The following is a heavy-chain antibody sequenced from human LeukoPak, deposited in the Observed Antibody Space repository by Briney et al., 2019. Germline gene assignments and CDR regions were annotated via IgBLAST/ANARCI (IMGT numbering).Heavy chain of an antibody. Sequence: KPSETLSLTCAVYGGSFSGYYWSWIRQPPAKGLEWIGEINHSGSTNYNPSLKSRVTISVDTSKNQFSLKLSSVTAADTAVYYCARGPLGELFNDAFDIWGQGTLVTVSS. V-gene: IGHV4-34*01. CDR1: GGSFSGYY. CDR3: ARGPLGELFNDAFDI. J-gene: IGHJ3*02. D-gene: IGHD3-10*01. CDR2: INHSGST.